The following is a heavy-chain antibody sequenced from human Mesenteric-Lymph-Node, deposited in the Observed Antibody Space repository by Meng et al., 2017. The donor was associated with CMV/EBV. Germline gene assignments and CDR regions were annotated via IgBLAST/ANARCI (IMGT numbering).Heavy chain of an antibody. CDR2: ISGTTVTS. D-gene: IGHD4-17*01. CDR3: AKGSLKVTTKNFDY. J-gene: IGHJ4*02. Sequence: EVQLLESGGGLVQPGGSLRLFCAASGFTFNSYAMSWVRQAPGKGLEWVSAISGTTVTSYYADSVKGRFTISRDNSKNTLYLQMNSLRAEDTAVYYCAKGSLKVTTKNFDYWGQGTLVTVSA. V-gene: IGHV3-23*01. CDR1: GFTFNSYA.